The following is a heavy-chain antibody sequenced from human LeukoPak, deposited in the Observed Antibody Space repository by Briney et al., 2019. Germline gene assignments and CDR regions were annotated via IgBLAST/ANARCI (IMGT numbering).Heavy chain of an antibody. CDR3: ARSYQVMTPFDS. CDR2: IYPDDSDT. Sequence: GESLKISCKGSGYSFTNYWIGWVRQMPGKGLEWMGIIYPDDSDTRYSPSFLGQVTISADKSISTAYLQWSSLKASDTAMYYYARSYQVMTPFDSWGLGTLVTVSS. J-gene: IGHJ4*02. V-gene: IGHV5-51*01. D-gene: IGHD2-15*01. CDR1: GYSFTNYW.